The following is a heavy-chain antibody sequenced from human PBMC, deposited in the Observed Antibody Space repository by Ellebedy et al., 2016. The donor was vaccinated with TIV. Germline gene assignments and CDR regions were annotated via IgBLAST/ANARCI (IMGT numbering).Heavy chain of an antibody. CDR3: ASFYSSGWYALAFDY. Sequence: SVKVSCXASGGTFSSYAISWVRQAPGQGLEWMGGIIPIFGTANYAQKFQGRVTITVDESTSTAYMELSSLRSEDTAVYYCASFYSSGWYALAFDYWGQGTLVTVSS. CDR1: GGTFSSYA. J-gene: IGHJ4*02. V-gene: IGHV1-69*13. CDR2: IIPIFGTA. D-gene: IGHD6-19*01.